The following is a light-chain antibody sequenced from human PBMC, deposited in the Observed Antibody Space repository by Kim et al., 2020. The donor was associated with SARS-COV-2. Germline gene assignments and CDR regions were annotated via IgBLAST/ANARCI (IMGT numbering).Light chain of an antibody. V-gene: IGKV3-11*01. J-gene: IGKJ5*01. CDR3: QQGSNWPLT. CDR1: QSISSY. Sequence: EIVLTQSPATLSLSPGERATLSCRASQSISSYLAWYQQKPGQTPRLLIYDASNRATAIPARFSGSGSGTDFTLTIGSLEPEDFAVYYCQQGSNWPLTFGQGTRLEIK. CDR2: DAS.